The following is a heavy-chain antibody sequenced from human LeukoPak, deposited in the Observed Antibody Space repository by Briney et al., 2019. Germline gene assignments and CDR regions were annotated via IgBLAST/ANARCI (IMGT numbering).Heavy chain of an antibody. CDR1: GYTFTSYG. J-gene: IGHJ4*02. Sequence: ASVKVSCKASGYTFTSYGISWVRQAPGQGLEWMGWISACNGNTNYAQKLQGRVTMTTDTSTSTAYMELRSLRSGDTAVYYCARGISDFWSGYYTDYYFDYWGQGTLVTVSS. CDR3: ARGISDFWSGYYTDYYFDY. V-gene: IGHV1-18*01. D-gene: IGHD3-3*01. CDR2: ISACNGNT.